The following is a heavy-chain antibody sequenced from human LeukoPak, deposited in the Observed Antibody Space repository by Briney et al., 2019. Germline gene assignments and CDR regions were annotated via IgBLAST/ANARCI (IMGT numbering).Heavy chain of an antibody. CDR2: IKSKTDGGTT. Sequence: AGGSLRLSCAASGFTFSNAWMSWVRQAPGKGLGWVGRIKSKTDGGTTDYAAPVKGRFTISRDDSKNTLYLQMNSLKTEDTAVYYCTTAFTYYYDSSGYYYGDAFDIWGQGTMVTVSS. V-gene: IGHV3-15*01. J-gene: IGHJ3*02. CDR3: TTAFTYYYDSSGYYYGDAFDI. CDR1: GFTFSNAW. D-gene: IGHD3-22*01.